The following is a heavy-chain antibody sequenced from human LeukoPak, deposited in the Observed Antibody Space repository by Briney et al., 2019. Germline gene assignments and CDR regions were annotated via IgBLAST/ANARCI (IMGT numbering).Heavy chain of an antibody. Sequence: AGGSLRLSFSASGFTFISYASGWVPQAPGKGLGWVSSISGSGGRPSYADSVKGRFTISRDNSKNTMYLQMNSLRAEDTAVYYCVGGDAFDIWGQGTMVTVSS. CDR2: ISGSGGRP. CDR3: VGGDAFDI. CDR1: GFTFISYA. V-gene: IGHV3-23*01. J-gene: IGHJ3*02. D-gene: IGHD4-23*01.